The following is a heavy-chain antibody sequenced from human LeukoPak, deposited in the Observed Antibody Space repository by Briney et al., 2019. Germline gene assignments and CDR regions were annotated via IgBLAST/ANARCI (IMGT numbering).Heavy chain of an antibody. Sequence: GSVKVSCKASGYAFSNYDIHWVRQATGEGLEWVGWINPDNGNTDSAQKFQGRVTFRSNISISTAYMELSSLTSEDTAVYYCAKGGYSTGWYSPWYFDLWGRGTLVTVSS. CDR3: AKGGYSTGWYSPWYFDL. D-gene: IGHD6-19*01. CDR2: INPDNGNT. V-gene: IGHV1-8*03. CDR1: GYAFSNYD. J-gene: IGHJ2*01.